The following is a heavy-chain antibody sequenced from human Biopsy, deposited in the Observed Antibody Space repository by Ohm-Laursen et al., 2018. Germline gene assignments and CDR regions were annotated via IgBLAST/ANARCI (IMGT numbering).Heavy chain of an antibody. V-gene: IGHV1-69*06. CDR2: SIPLFNTA. D-gene: IGHD3-22*01. J-gene: IGHJ2*01. Sequence: SVKVSCKASGGTFTNHAVGWVRQAPGQGLEWVGSSIPLFNTANYADKFQGRVTLTASKSTTTAYMELSSLRSEDTAIYYCARFPLGAYDDSGSYRAVEHWYFDLWGRGTLVTVSS. CDR3: ARFPLGAYDDSGSYRAVEHWYFDL. CDR1: GGTFTNHA.